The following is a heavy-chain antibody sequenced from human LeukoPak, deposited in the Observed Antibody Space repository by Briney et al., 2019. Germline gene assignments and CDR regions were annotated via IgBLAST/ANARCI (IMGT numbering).Heavy chain of an antibody. V-gene: IGHV1-69*05. CDR3: AIRLRVVVITGYFDY. CDR1: GGTFSSYA. J-gene: IGHJ4*02. D-gene: IGHD3-22*01. CDR2: IIPIFGTA. Sequence: SVKVSCKASGGTFSSYAISWVRQAPGQGLEWMGGIIPIFGTANYAQKFQGRVTTTTDESTSTAYMELSSLRSEDTAVYYCAIRLRVVVITGYFDYWGQGTLVTVSS.